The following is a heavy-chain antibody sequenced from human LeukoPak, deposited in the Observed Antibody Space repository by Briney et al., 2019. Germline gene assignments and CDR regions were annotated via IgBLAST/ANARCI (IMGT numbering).Heavy chain of an antibody. Sequence: ASVKVSCKASGGTFSSYAISWVRQAPGQGLEWMGWINPNSGGTNYAQKFQGRVTMTRDTSISTAYMELSRLRSDDTAVYYCARVEYNWNDLHFDYWGQGTLVTVSS. V-gene: IGHV1-2*02. J-gene: IGHJ4*02. D-gene: IGHD1-1*01. CDR1: GGTFSSYA. CDR2: INPNSGGT. CDR3: ARVEYNWNDLHFDY.